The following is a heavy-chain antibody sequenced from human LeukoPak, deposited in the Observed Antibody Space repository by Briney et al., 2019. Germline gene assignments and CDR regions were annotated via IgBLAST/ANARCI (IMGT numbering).Heavy chain of an antibody. V-gene: IGHV4-39*01. J-gene: IGHJ3*02. CDR1: SGSISTSNYY. Sequence: PSETLSLTCTVSSGSISTSNYYWGWVRQPPGKALEWIGNIFYSGSTYYSPSLKSRVTISVDTSKNQFSLKLSSVTAADTAVYYCARHDSSGPYNAFDIWGQGTMVIVSS. CDR2: IFYSGST. CDR3: ARHDSSGPYNAFDI. D-gene: IGHD3-22*01.